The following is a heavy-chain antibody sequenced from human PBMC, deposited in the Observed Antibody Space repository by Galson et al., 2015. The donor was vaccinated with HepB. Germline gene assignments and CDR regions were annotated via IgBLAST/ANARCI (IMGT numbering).Heavy chain of an antibody. D-gene: IGHD3-3*01. V-gene: IGHV3-33*03. CDR1: GFAFRDYG. CDR3: ATDGPNYDLDA. J-gene: IGHJ6*02. CDR2: IWQDGSHQ. Sequence: SLRLSCAGSGFAFRDYGMHWVRQAPGKGLHWVAFIWQDGSHQYYADYVKGRFTISRDNSKNTVYLQMSTLRGEDSAVYYCATDGPNYDLDAWGQGTAVTVSS.